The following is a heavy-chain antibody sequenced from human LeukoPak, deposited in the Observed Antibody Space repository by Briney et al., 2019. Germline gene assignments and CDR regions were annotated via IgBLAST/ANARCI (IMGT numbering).Heavy chain of an antibody. V-gene: IGHV3-21*01. D-gene: IGHD3-22*01. CDR3: ARVSYYYDSSGSRELEYFQH. CDR1: GFTFSSYS. J-gene: IGHJ1*01. Sequence: PGGSLRLSCAASGFTFSSYSMNWVRQAPGKGLEWVSSISSSSSYIYYADSVKGRFTISRDNAKNSLYLQMNSLRAEDTAVYYCARVSYYYDSSGSRELEYFQHWGQGTLVTVSS. CDR2: ISSSSSYI.